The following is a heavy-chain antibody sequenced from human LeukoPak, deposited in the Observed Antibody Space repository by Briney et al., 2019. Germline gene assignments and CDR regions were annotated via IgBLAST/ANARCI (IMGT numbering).Heavy chain of an antibody. CDR2: IYFTGGT. V-gene: IGHV4-39*01. CDR1: GGSIISNYY. CDR3: AKMYVPFYDTSGYYLDW. Sequence: PAETRSLTGTVPGGSIISNYYWASIRRPPGNGLEWHGIIYFTGGTSYNPSFKSRVTMSVDTSKNQFSLKLNSETAADTAVYYCAKMYVPFYDTSGYYLDWWGQGTLVTVSS. D-gene: IGHD3-22*01. J-gene: IGHJ4*02.